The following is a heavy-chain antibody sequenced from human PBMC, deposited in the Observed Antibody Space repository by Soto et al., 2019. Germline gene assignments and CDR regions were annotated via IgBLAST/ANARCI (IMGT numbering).Heavy chain of an antibody. V-gene: IGHV3-33*01. CDR3: ARDSVYYGSGSYHFDY. CDR1: GFTFSSYG. D-gene: IGHD3-10*01. CDR2: IWYDGSNK. J-gene: IGHJ4*02. Sequence: SLRLSCAASGFTFSSYGMHWVRQAPGKGLEWVAVIWYDGSNKYYADSVKGRFTISRDNSKNTLYLQMNSLRAEDTAVYYCARDSVYYGSGSYHFDYWGQGTLVTVSS.